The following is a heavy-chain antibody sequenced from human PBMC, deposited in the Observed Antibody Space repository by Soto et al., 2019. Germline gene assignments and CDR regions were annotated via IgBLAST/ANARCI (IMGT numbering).Heavy chain of an antibody. V-gene: IGHV4-59*01. Sequence: SETLSLTCTVSGGSISSYYWSWIRQPPGKGLEWIGYIYYSGSTNYNPSLKSRVTISVDTSKNQFSLKLSSVTAADTAVYYCARDRYDSSGIFDYWGQGTLVTVS. J-gene: IGHJ4*02. CDR3: ARDRYDSSGIFDY. CDR2: IYYSGST. CDR1: GGSISSYY. D-gene: IGHD3-22*01.